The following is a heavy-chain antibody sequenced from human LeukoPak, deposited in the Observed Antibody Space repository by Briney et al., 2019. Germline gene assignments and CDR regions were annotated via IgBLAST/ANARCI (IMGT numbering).Heavy chain of an antibody. CDR3: ARDNYILTGYYNAFDI. CDR2: IYDGGST. D-gene: IGHD3-9*01. Sequence: GGSLRLSCAASGSTVSSYFMSWVRQAPGKGLEWVSVIYDGGSTDYADSVKGRFTISRDNSKRTLYLQMNSLRAEDTAVYYCARDNYILTGYYNAFDIWGQGTLVTVSS. J-gene: IGHJ3*02. V-gene: IGHV3-53*01. CDR1: GSTVSSYF.